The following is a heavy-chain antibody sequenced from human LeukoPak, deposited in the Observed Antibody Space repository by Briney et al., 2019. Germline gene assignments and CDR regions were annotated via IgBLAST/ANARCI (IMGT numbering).Heavy chain of an antibody. V-gene: IGHV4-34*01. CDR2: INHSGST. J-gene: IGHJ3*02. CDR3: ARESPELGAFDI. D-gene: IGHD7-27*01. CDR1: GGSFSGYY. Sequence: SETLSLTCAVYGGSFSGYYWSWIRQPPGKGLEWIGEINHSGSTNYNPSLKSRVTISVDTSKNQFSLKLSSVTAADTAVYYCARESPELGAFDIWGQGTMVTVSS.